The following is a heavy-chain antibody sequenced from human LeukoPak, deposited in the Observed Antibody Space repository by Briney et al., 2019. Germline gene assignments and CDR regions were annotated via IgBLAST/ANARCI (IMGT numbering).Heavy chain of an antibody. CDR3: AKDLRRSLPH. CDR1: GFTFSSYG. Sequence: GGSLRLSCAASGFTFSSYGMHWVRQAPGKGLEWVAFIRYDGSNKYYADSVKGRFTISRDNSKNTLYLQMNSLRAEDTAVYYCAKDLRRSLPHWGQGTMVTVSS. D-gene: IGHD3-3*01. V-gene: IGHV3-30*02. CDR2: IRYDGSNK. J-gene: IGHJ3*01.